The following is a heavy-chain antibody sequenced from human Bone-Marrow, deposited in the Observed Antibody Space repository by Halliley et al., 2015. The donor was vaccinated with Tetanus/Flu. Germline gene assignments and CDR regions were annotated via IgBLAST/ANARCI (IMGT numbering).Heavy chain of an antibody. CDR3: TKHGARSAGVGALWDY. Sequence: SGINGPGTHTCSADSGKGRFTISRDNSKNTLYMEMSSLRVDDTALYYCTKHGARSAGVGALWDYWGQGILVTVSS. CDR2: INGPGTHT. V-gene: IGHV3-23*01. J-gene: IGHJ4*02. D-gene: IGHD1-26*01.